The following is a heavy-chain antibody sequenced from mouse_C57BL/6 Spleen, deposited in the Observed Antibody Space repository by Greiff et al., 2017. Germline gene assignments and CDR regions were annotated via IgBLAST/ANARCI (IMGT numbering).Heavy chain of an antibody. Sequence: VQLQQSGAELVRPGTSVKVSCKASGYAFTNYLIEWVKQRPGQGLEWIGVINPGSGGTNYNEKFKGKATLTADKSSSTAYMQLSSLTSEDSAVYFCAREVGTGTGYWGQGTTLTVSS. V-gene: IGHV1-54*01. J-gene: IGHJ2*01. CDR3: AREVGTGTGY. CDR1: GYAFTNYL. D-gene: IGHD4-1*01. CDR2: INPGSGGT.